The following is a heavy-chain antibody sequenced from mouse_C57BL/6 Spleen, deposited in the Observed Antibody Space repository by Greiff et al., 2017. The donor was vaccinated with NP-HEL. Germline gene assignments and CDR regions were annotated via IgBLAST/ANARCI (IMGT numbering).Heavy chain of an antibody. J-gene: IGHJ4*01. CDR3: ARSSYGNYTMDY. V-gene: IGHV14-2*01. D-gene: IGHD2-1*01. CDR1: GFNIKDYY. Sequence: EVMLVESGAELVKPGASVKLSCTASGFNIKDYYMHWVQQRPEQGLEWIGRIGTEDGATKYAPKFQGQATITADTSSNTAYLQLSSLTSEDTAVYYCARSSYGNYTMDYWGQGTSVTVSS. CDR2: IGTEDGAT.